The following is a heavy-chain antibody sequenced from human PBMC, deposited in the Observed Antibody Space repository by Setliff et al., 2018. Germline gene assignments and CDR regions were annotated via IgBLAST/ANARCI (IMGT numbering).Heavy chain of an antibody. CDR2: INHSGNT. CDR3: ARASSGWYSAYYYYMDV. D-gene: IGHD6-19*01. CDR1: GDSISSGNW. J-gene: IGHJ6*03. V-gene: IGHV4-4*02. Sequence: LSLTCAVSGDSISSGNWWSWVRQPPEKGLEWIGEINHSGNTNYNPSLKSRVTMSVDTSKNQFSLKLSSVTAADTAVYYCARASSGWYSAYYYYMDVWGKGTTVTVSS.